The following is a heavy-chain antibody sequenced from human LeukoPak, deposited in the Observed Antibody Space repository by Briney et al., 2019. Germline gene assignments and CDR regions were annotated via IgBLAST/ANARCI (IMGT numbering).Heavy chain of an antibody. CDR3: ARGAERLWFGELLSY. D-gene: IGHD3-10*01. CDR2: IYSGGST. V-gene: IGHV3-66*01. Sequence: GGSLRLSCAASGFTVSSNYMSWVRQAPGKGLKWVSVIYSGGSTYYADSVKGRFTISRDNSKNTLYLQMNSLRAEDTAVYYCARGAERLWFGELLSYWGQGTLVTVSS. CDR1: GFTVSSNY. J-gene: IGHJ4*02.